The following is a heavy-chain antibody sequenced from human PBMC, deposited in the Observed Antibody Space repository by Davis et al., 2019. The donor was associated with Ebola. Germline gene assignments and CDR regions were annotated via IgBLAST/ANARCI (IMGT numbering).Heavy chain of an antibody. CDR1: GGSFSGHY. Sequence: MPSETLSLTCAVYGGSFSGHYWSWIRQPPGKGLEWIGEINHSGSTNYNPSLKSRVTISVDTSKNQFSLKLSSVTAADTAVYYCATRYYDFWSGYHYYYYGMDVWGQGTTVTVSS. V-gene: IGHV4-34*01. J-gene: IGHJ6*02. CDR3: ATRYYDFWSGYHYYYYGMDV. CDR2: INHSGST. D-gene: IGHD3-3*01.